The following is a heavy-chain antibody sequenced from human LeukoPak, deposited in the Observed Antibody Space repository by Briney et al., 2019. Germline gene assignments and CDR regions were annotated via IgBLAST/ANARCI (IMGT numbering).Heavy chain of an antibody. D-gene: IGHD3-16*01. J-gene: IGHJ4*02. Sequence: SETLSLTCTVSGGSISSGGYYWSWIRQHPGKGLEWIGYIYYSGSTYYHPSLQSRVTVTVDTYKNQFSLKQSSVTAPDPAVYFCARERGGGLDYWGQGTLVTVSS. V-gene: IGHV4-31*03. CDR1: GGSISSGGYY. CDR2: IYYSGST. CDR3: ARERGGGLDY.